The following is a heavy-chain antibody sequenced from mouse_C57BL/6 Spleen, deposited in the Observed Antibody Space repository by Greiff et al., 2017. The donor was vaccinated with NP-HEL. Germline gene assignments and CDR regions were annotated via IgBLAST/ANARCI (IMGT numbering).Heavy chain of an antibody. Sequence: EVQLQQSGPELVKPGASVKMSCKASGYTFTDYNMHWVKQSHGKSLEWIGYINPNNGGTSYNQKFKGKATLTVNKSSSTAYMELRSLTSEDSAVYYCAREGNYSPDYFDYWGQGTTLTVSS. V-gene: IGHV1-22*01. CDR1: GYTFTDYN. J-gene: IGHJ2*01. D-gene: IGHD2-12*01. CDR3: AREGNYSPDYFDY. CDR2: INPNNGGT.